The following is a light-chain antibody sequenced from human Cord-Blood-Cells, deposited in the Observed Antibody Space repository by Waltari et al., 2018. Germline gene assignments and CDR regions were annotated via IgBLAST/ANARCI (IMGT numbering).Light chain of an antibody. CDR3: QQYNNWPPST. V-gene: IGKV3-15*01. Sequence: EIVMTQSPATLSVSPGERATLPCRASQSVSNNLAWYQQKPGQAPRLLIDGASTTATGIPARFSGSGSGTEFTLTISSLQSEDFAVCYCQQYNNWPPSTFGQGAKVEIK. CDR2: GAS. J-gene: IGKJ1*01. CDR1: QSVSNN.